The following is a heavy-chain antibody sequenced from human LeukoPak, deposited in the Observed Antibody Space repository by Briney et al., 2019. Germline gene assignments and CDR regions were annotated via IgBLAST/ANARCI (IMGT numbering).Heavy chain of an antibody. CDR1: GSSITTSNYY. D-gene: IGHD2-15*01. CDR3: ARHSAEDMTYFSRYSRHFDP. Sequence: SETLSLTCTASGSSITTSNYYWAWIRQPPGEGLEWIGTISYSGSTYYNPSLKSRVTISVDTSKSQLSLNLKSVAAADMAVYYCARHSAEDMTYFSRYSRHFDPSGHGTLVTVSS. J-gene: IGHJ5*02. CDR2: ISYSGST. V-gene: IGHV4-39*01.